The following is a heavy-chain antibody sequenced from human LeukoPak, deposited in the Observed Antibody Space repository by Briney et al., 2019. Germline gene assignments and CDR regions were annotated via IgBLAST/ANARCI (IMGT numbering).Heavy chain of an antibody. CDR1: GFTFSSYP. J-gene: IGHJ6*02. V-gene: IGHV3-30-3*01. D-gene: IGHD4-17*01. CDR3: ARGFPYDDTTEGYYYLMDV. Sequence: GGSLRLSCAASGFTFSSYPMHWVRQSPGKGLEWVSLISYDGTNKYYADSVKGRFTISRDNSKNMFYVQINSLRPEDTAVYLCARGFPYDDTTEGYYYLMDVWGQGTTVTVSS. CDR2: ISYDGTNK.